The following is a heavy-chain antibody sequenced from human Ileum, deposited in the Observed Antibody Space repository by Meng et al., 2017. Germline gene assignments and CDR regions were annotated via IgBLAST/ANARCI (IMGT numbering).Heavy chain of an antibody. Sequence: QVALQESGPGRVRPSETLSLICTVSGGSVSTSDYQWGWIRQPPGKGLEWIGYAGTNYNPSLKSRVTISVDTSKRQFSLKLTSVTAADTAVYYCARDHWGSLDYWGQGILVTVSS. CDR3: ARDHWGSLDY. J-gene: IGHJ4*02. CDR1: GGSVSTSDYQ. D-gene: IGHD7-27*01. CDR2: AGT. V-gene: IGHV4-61*08.